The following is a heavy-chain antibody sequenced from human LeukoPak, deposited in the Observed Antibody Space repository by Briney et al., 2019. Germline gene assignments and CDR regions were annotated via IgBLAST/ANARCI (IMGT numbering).Heavy chain of an antibody. V-gene: IGHV3-7*03. J-gene: IGHJ4*02. Sequence: GGSLRLSCVASGLSISTSWMSWVRQSPGKGLEWLASIKKDGSEKYYVDSVRGRFTISRDNGENSVFLEMNNLRVDDTAVYYCARVRGYFDYWGQGTLVTVSS. CDR3: ARVRGYFDY. CDR2: IKKDGSEK. CDR1: GLSISTSW.